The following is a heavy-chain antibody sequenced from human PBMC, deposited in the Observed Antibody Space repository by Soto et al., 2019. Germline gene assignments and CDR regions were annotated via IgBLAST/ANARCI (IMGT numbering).Heavy chain of an antibody. CDR3: ARRYYYGSGSYFAFDI. D-gene: IGHD3-10*01. V-gene: IGHV4-59*08. CDR2: IYYSGST. J-gene: IGHJ3*02. CDR1: GGSISSYY. Sequence: QVQLQESGPGLVKPSETLSLTCTVSGGSISSYYWSWIRQPPGKGLEWIGYIYYSGSTNYNPSLKSRVTISVDTSKNQFSLKLSSVTAADTAVYYCARRYYYGSGSYFAFDIWGQGTMVTVSS.